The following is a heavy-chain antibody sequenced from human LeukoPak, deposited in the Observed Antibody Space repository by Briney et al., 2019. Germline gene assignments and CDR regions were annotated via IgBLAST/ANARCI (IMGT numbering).Heavy chain of an antibody. Sequence: SETLSLTCTVSGGSISSSSYYWGWTRQPPGKGLEWIVSIYDSGSTYYNPSLKSRVTISVDTSKNQFSLKLSSVTAADTAVYYCASGESIVVVTAPYWPFDYWGQGTLVTVSS. D-gene: IGHD2-21*02. CDR1: GGSISSSSYY. CDR2: IYDSGST. CDR3: ASGESIVVVTAPYWPFDY. J-gene: IGHJ4*02. V-gene: IGHV4-39*01.